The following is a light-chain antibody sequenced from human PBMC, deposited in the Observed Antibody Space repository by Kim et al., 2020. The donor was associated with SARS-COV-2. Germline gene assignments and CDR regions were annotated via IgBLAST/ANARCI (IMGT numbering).Light chain of an antibody. CDR1: SSDVDAYNY. V-gene: IGLV2-14*03. CDR3: SSYTSINPHV. CDR2: DVN. J-gene: IGLJ1*01. Sequence: QSALTQPASVSGSPGQSVTISCAGTSSDVDAYNYVSWYQQHPGKAPKLMIYDVNNRPSGVSNRFSGSKSGNTASLTISGLQAEDEADYYCSSYTSINPHVFGTGTKVTVL.